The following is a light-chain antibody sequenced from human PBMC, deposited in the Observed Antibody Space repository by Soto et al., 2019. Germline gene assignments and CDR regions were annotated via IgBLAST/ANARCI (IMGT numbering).Light chain of an antibody. V-gene: IGKV1-5*03. CDR3: QQYNSRYT. CDR1: QSISSW. J-gene: IGKJ2*01. Sequence: DIQMTQSPSTLPASVGDRVTITCRASQSISSWLAWYQQKPGKAPKLLIYKASSLESGVPSRFSGSGSGTEFTLPISSLQLDDFATYYCQQYNSRYTFGQGTKREI. CDR2: KAS.